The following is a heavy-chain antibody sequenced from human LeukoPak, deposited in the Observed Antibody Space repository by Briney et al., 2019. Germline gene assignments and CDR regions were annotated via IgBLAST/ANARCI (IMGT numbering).Heavy chain of an antibody. Sequence: PGGSLRLSCVASGFIFSGYSMNWVRQTPGKGLEWVSSISSSSTYIYYADSLKGRFTISRDNAKNSLYLHMNSLRAEDTAVYYCARPSLNTGSYFDYWGQGILVSVSS. CDR3: ARPSLNTGSYFDY. CDR1: GFIFSGYS. J-gene: IGHJ4*02. D-gene: IGHD1-26*01. V-gene: IGHV3-21*01. CDR2: ISSSSTYI.